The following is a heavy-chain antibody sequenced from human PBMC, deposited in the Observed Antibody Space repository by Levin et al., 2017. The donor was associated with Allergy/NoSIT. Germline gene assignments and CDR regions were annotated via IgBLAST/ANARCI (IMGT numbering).Heavy chain of an antibody. CDR2: ITESGGST. J-gene: IGHJ6*02. CDR3: AKEVAGGYVNKYNYYGMDV. Sequence: GGSLRLSCAASGFTFSSYAMSWVRQGPGKGPEWVSGITESGGSTYYTASVRGRFTISRENSKNTLYLQMNGLRAEDTAVYYCAKEVAGGYVNKYNYYGMDVWGQGTTVTVSS. D-gene: IGHD5-12*01. CDR1: GFTFSSYA. V-gene: IGHV3-23*01.